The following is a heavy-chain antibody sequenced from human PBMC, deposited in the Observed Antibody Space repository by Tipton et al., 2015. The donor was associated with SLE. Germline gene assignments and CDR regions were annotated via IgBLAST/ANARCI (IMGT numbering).Heavy chain of an antibody. CDR2: IYYSGRT. J-gene: IGHJ5*02. Sequence: TLSLTCSVSGGPIFGSNFYWGWIRQPPGKGLEWIGSIYYSGRTYYNPSLKSRVTTSVDTSKNQFSLKLISVTAADAAVYYCARRADDYSNWFDPWGQGTQVTVSS. V-gene: IGHV4-39*07. CDR3: ARRADDYSNWFDP. D-gene: IGHD4-11*01. CDR1: GGPIFGSNFY.